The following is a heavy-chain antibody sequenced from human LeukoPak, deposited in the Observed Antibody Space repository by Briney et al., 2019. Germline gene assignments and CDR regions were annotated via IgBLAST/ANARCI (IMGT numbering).Heavy chain of an antibody. Sequence: SETLSLTCTVSGGSISSYYWSWIRPPPGKGLEWIGYIYYSGSTNYNPSLESRVTISVDTSKNQFSLKLSSVTAADTAVYYCATYGDYSRNEYFQHWGQGTLVTVSS. CDR1: GGSISSYY. D-gene: IGHD4-17*01. J-gene: IGHJ1*01. V-gene: IGHV4-59*01. CDR3: ATYGDYSRNEYFQH. CDR2: IYYSGST.